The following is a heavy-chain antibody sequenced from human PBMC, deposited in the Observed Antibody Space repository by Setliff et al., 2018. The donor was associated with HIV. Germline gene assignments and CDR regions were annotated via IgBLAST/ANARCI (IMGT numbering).Heavy chain of an antibody. D-gene: IGHD5-18*01. J-gene: IGHJ4*02. CDR2: INPNTDDT. CDR1: GYTFTGYF. V-gene: IGHV1-2*06. Sequence: WASVKVSCKASGYTFTGYFVHWVRQAPGQGLEWMGRINPNTDDTKYAEKFQGRVTMTRETSISTAYMELSRLRSDDTAVYYCARLRYTTMGGLDYWGQGSLVTVSS. CDR3: ARLRYTTMGGLDY.